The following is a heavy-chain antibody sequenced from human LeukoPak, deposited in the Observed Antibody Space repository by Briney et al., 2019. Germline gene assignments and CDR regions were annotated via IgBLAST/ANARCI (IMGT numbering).Heavy chain of an antibody. J-gene: IGHJ4*02. CDR1: GGSFSGYY. CDR2: INHSGST. D-gene: IGHD4-17*01. Sequence: SETLSLTCAVYGGSFSGYYWSWIRQPPGKGLEWIGEINHSGSTDYNPSLKSRVTISVDTSKNQFSLKLSSVTAADTAVYYCARGQGTVTTHWGQGTLVTVSS. V-gene: IGHV4-34*01. CDR3: ARGQGTVTTH.